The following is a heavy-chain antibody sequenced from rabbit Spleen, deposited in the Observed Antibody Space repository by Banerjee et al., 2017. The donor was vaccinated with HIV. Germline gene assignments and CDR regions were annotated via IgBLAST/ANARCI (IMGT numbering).Heavy chain of an antibody. V-gene: IGHV1S40*01. CDR1: GFSFSSYYY. J-gene: IGHJ4*01. CDR2: IYGGGSGST. CDR3: ARETSSGWGIVSYYFNL. D-gene: IGHD4-1*01. Sequence: QSMEESGGGLVKPGASLTLTCKASGFSFSSYYYMCWVRQAPGKGPEWIACIYGGGSGSTYYASWVNGRFTISRTSSTTVDLKMTSLTGADTATYFCARETSSGWGIVSYYFNLWGQGTLVTVS.